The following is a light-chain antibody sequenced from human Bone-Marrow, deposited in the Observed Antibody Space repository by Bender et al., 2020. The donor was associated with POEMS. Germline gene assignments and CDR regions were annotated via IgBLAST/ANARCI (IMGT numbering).Light chain of an antibody. J-gene: IGLJ2*01. CDR2: EVN. CDR1: SSDVGSYNL. Sequence: QSALTQPASVSGSPGQSITISCAGTSSDVGSYNLVSWYQQFPDKAPKLIIYEVNKRPSGVSDRFSGSKSGNTASLTISGLQADDEADYYCCSFVGRITFAVFGGGTKLTVL. CDR3: CSFVGRITFAV. V-gene: IGLV2-23*02.